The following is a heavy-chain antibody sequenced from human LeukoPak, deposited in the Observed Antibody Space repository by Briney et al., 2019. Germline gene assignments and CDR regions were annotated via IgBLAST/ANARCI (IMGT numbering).Heavy chain of an antibody. J-gene: IGHJ3*02. CDR2: IYPGDSQT. V-gene: IGHV5-51*07. D-gene: IGHD3-10*01. CDR1: GYTFTIYW. Sequence: GESLKISCKGSGYTFTIYWIAWVHQMPGKGLEWMGIIYPGDSQTRYSPSYQGQVTISADKSISIAYLQLNRLKASDTAMYYCARANYGSGLLGDGLDIWGQGTMVTVSS. CDR3: ARANYGSGLLGDGLDI.